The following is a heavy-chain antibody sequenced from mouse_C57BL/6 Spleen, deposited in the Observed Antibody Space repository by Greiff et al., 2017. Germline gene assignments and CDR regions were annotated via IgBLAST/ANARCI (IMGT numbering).Heavy chain of an antibody. J-gene: IGHJ2*01. V-gene: IGHV1-82*01. CDR1: GYAFSSSW. Sequence: QVQLQQSGPELVKPGASVKISCKASGYAFSSSWMNWVKQRPGKGLEWIGRIYPGDGDTNYNGKFKGKATLTADKSSSTAYMQLSSLTSEDSAVYFCARSSFPHYFDYWGQGTTLTVSS. CDR2: IYPGDGDT. CDR3: ARSSFPHYFDY.